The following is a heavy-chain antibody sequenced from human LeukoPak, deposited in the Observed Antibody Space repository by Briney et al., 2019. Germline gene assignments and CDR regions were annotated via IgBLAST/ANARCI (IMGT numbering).Heavy chain of an antibody. CDR2: IYPGDSDT. CDR3: ARGEYYDILTGYFED. V-gene: IGHV5-51*01. CDR1: GYSFTSYW. Sequence: GESLKISCQGSGYSFTSYWIGWVRPMPGKGLEWMGIIYPGDSDTRYSPSFQGQVTISADKSISTAYLQWSSLKASDTAMYYCARGEYYDILTGYFEDWGQGTLVTVSS. J-gene: IGHJ4*02. D-gene: IGHD3-9*01.